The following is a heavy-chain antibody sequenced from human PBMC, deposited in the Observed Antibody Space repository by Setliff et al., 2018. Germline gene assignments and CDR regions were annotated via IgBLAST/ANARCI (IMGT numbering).Heavy chain of an antibody. CDR1: GGSFSGYY. V-gene: IGHV4-34*12. CDR2: IIHSGST. Sequence: SETLSLTCAVYGGSFSGYYWSWIRQPPGKRLEWIGEIIHSGSTNYNPSLKSRVTISMDTSKNQFSLKVSSVTAADTAVYYCARVYAYSYGFDSWGQGTQVTVSS. J-gene: IGHJ4*02. D-gene: IGHD5-18*01. CDR3: ARVYAYSYGFDS.